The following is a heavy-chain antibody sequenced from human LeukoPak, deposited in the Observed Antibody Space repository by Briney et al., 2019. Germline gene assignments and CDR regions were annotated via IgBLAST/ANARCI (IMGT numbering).Heavy chain of an antibody. CDR2: ISYDGSNK. CDR1: GFTFSSYW. J-gene: IGHJ4*02. Sequence: PGGSLRLSCAASGFTFSSYWMSWVRQAPGKGLEWVAVISYDGSNKYYADSVKGRFTISRDNSKNTLYLQMNSLRAEDTAVYYCAKALVSADLDYWGQGTLVTVSS. D-gene: IGHD2-15*01. CDR3: AKALVSADLDY. V-gene: IGHV3-30*18.